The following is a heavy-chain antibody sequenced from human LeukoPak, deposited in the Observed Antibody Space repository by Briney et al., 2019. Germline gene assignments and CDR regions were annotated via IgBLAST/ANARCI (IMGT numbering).Heavy chain of an antibody. Sequence: PSETLSLTCTVSGGSISSSSYYWSWIRQPPGKGLEWIGEINHSGSTNYNPSLKSRVTISVDKSKNQFSLKLSSVTAADTAVYYCARVASGWFDPWGQGTLVTVSS. CDR3: ARVASGWFDP. V-gene: IGHV4-39*07. J-gene: IGHJ5*02. CDR2: INHSGST. CDR1: GGSISSSSYY.